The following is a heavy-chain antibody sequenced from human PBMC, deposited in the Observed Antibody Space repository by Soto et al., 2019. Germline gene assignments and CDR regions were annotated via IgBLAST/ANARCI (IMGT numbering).Heavy chain of an antibody. Sequence: EVQLLESGGGVVQPGGSLRLSCAASGFIFGDYAMTWVRQAPGRGLEWVSAITSTGSSTYFADSVKGRITISIDKSNNTLTRQMYSLRAEDTAIFYWTKGVEVYVVSSFDYGGQGALVTVS. V-gene: IGHV3-23*01. CDR2: ITSTGSST. CDR1: GFIFGDYA. J-gene: IGHJ4*02. CDR3: TKGVEVYVVSSFDY. D-gene: IGHD3-22*01.